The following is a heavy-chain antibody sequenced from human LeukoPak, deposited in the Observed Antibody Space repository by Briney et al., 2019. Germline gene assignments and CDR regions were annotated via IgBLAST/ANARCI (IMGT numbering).Heavy chain of an antibody. J-gene: IGHJ6*03. CDR2: IYYSENT. Sequence: PSETLSLTCSVSGGSISSYYWSWIRQPPGKGLEWTGYIYYSENTNYNPSLKSRVTISGDTSKNQFSLKLSSVTAADTAVYYCARVAGGDYVVSYYYYFMDVWGKGTTVTVSS. V-gene: IGHV4-59*01. CDR3: ARVAGGDYVVSYYYYFMDV. D-gene: IGHD4-17*01. CDR1: GGSISSYY.